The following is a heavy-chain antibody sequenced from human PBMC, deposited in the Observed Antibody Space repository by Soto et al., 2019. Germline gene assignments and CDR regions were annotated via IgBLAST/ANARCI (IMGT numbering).Heavy chain of an antibody. Sequence: SETLSLTCTVSGGSISSGGYYWSWIRQHPGKGLEWIGYIYYSGSTYYNPSLKSRVTISVDTSKNQFSLKLSSVTAADTAVYYCASFQDIVVVPAARGAFDIWGPGTMVT. V-gene: IGHV4-31*03. CDR2: IYYSGST. CDR3: ASFQDIVVVPAARGAFDI. J-gene: IGHJ3*02. D-gene: IGHD2-2*01. CDR1: GGSISSGGYY.